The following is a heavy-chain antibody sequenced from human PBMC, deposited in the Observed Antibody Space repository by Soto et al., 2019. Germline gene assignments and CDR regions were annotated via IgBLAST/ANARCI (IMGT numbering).Heavy chain of an antibody. V-gene: IGHV4-39*01. J-gene: IGHJ4*02. CDR3: ARQMVQLWEPYYFDY. Sequence: SETLSLTCTVSGGSISSSSYYWGWIRQPPGKGLEWIGSIYYSGSTYYNPSLKSRVTISVDTSKNQFSLKLSSVTAADTAVYYCARQMVQLWEPYYFDYWGQGTLVTVSS. CDR1: GGSISSSSYY. D-gene: IGHD5-18*01. CDR2: IYYSGST.